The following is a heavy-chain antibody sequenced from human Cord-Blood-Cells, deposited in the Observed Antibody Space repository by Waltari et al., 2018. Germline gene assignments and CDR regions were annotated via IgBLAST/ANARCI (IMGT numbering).Heavy chain of an antibody. Sequence: EVQLVESGGGLVQPGRSLRLSCTASGFTFGDYAMSWVRQAPGKGLEWVGFIRSQAYGGTTEYAASVKGRFTISRDDSKSIAYLQMNSLKTEDTAVYYCTSGGYCSSTSCYWGQGTLVTVSS. D-gene: IGHD2-2*01. J-gene: IGHJ4*02. V-gene: IGHV3-49*04. CDR3: TSGGYCSSTSCY. CDR1: GFTFGDYA. CDR2: IRSQAYGGTT.